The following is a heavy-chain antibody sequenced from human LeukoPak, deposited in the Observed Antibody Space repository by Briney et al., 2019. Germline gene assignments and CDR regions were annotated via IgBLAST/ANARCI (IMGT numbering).Heavy chain of an antibody. CDR2: IKQDGSEK. J-gene: IGHJ4*02. Sequence: GGSLRLSCAASGFTFSSYWMSWVRQAPGKGPEWAANIKQDGSEKYYVDSVKGRFTISRDNAKNSLYLQMNSLRAEDTAVYYCARVGHLLRFLEWLLPFYFDYWGQGTLVTVSS. V-gene: IGHV3-7*01. CDR3: ARVGHLLRFLEWLLPFYFDY. D-gene: IGHD3-3*01. CDR1: GFTFSSYW.